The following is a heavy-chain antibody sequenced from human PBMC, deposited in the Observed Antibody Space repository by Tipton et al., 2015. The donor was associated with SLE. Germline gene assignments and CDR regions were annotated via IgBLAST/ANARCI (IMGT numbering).Heavy chain of an antibody. CDR1: GGSISSYY. Sequence: TLSLTCTVSGGSISSYYWSWIRQPPGKGLEWIGYIYYSGSTNYNPSLKSRVTISVDTSKNQFSLKLSSVTAAGTAVYYCARGYYYDSSGYPGAFDIWGQGTMVTVSS. D-gene: IGHD3-22*01. J-gene: IGHJ3*02. CDR3: ARGYYYDSSGYPGAFDI. CDR2: IYYSGST. V-gene: IGHV4-59*01.